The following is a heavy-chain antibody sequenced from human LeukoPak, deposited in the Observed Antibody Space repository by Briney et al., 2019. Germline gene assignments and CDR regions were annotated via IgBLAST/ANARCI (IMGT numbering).Heavy chain of an antibody. CDR1: GGSISSGSYY. V-gene: IGHV4-61*02. J-gene: IGHJ4*02. CDR3: ASEYSSSSPFDY. CDR2: IYTSGST. D-gene: IGHD6-13*01. Sequence: SETLSLTCTVSGGSISSGSYYWSWFRQPAGKGLEWIGRIYTSGSTNYNPSLKSRVTISVDTSKNQFSLKLSSVTAADTAVYYCASEYSSSSPFDYWGQGTLVTVSS.